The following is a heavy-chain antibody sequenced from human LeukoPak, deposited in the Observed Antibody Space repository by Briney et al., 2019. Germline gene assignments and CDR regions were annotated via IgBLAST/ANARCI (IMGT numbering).Heavy chain of an antibody. CDR2: ISSSSSYI. CDR3: AKGLLYDSSGWTLDY. CDR1: GFTFSSYS. J-gene: IGHJ4*02. Sequence: GGSLRLSCAASGFTFSSYSMNWVRQAPGKGLEWVSSISSSSSYIYYADSVKGRFTISRDNAKNTLYLQMNSLRAEDTAVYYCAKGLLYDSSGWTLDYWGQGTLVTVSS. D-gene: IGHD3-22*01. V-gene: IGHV3-21*01.